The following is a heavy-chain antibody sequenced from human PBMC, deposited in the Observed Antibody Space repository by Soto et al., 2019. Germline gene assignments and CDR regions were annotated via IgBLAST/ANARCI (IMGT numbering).Heavy chain of an antibody. CDR1: GFTFSSYW. Sequence: GGSLRLSCAASGFTFSSYWMSWVRQAPGKGLEWVANIKQDGSEKYYVDSVKGRFTISRDNAKNSLYLQMNSLRAEDTAVYYCARDGVVVNDYGTFDIWGQGTMVTVSS. J-gene: IGHJ3*02. CDR3: ARDGVVVNDYGTFDI. CDR2: IKQDGSEK. D-gene: IGHD4-17*01. V-gene: IGHV3-7*01.